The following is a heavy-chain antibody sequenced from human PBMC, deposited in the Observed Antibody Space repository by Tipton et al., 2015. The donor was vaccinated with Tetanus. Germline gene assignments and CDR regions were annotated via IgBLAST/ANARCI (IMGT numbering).Heavy chain of an antibody. CDR2: ISTTGNYI. Sequence: SLRLSCAASGFTFNIYTMCWVRQAPGKGLEWVSSISTTGNYIYYLDSVKGRFTVSRDNSKNTLYLQMNSLRAEDAAVYYCNGGSTRAYFDYWGLGTLVTVSS. CDR3: NGGSTRAYFDY. CDR1: GFTFNIYT. J-gene: IGHJ4*02. V-gene: IGHV3-21*04. D-gene: IGHD2-2*01.